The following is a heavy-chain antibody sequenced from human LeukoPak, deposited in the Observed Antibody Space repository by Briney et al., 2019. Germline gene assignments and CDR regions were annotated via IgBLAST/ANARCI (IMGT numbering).Heavy chain of an antibody. CDR3: ARGLGYCTSTTCLLPFDY. CDR2: ISGSGGST. Sequence: GGSLRLSCAASGFTFSSYAMSWVRQAPGKGLEWVSAISGSGGSTYYADSVKGRFTVSRDNSKNTLYLQMNSLRAEDTAMYYCARGLGYCTSTTCLLPFDYWGQGTLVTVSS. D-gene: IGHD2-2*01. V-gene: IGHV3-23*01. CDR1: GFTFSSYA. J-gene: IGHJ4*02.